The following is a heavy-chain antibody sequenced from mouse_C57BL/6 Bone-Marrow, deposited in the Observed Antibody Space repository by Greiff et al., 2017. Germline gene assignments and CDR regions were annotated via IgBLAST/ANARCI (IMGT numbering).Heavy chain of an antibody. D-gene: IGHD1-1*01. V-gene: IGHV3-8*01. CDR1: GYSITSDY. Sequence: DVKLQESGPGLAKPSQTLSLTCSVTGYSITSDYWNWSRKFPGNKLEYMGYISYSGSTYYNPSLKSRLSITRDTSKKQYYLQLNSVTTEDTATYYCARWDYGSSYWYFDVWGTGTTVTVSS. CDR3: ARWDYGSSYWYFDV. CDR2: ISYSGST. J-gene: IGHJ1*03.